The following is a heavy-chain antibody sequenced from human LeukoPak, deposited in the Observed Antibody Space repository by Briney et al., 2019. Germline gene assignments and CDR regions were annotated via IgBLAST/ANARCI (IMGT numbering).Heavy chain of an antibody. V-gene: IGHV4-30-2*01. CDR2: IYHSGST. D-gene: IGHD2-2*02. Sequence: PSETLSLTCTVSGGSISSGGYYWSWIRQPPGKGLEWIGYIYHSGSTYYNPSLKSRVTISVDRSKNQFSLKLSSVTAADTAVYYCARVEVPAAILDYYYYYMDVWGKGTTVTVSS. CDR3: ARVEVPAAILDYYYYYMDV. CDR1: GGSISSGGYY. J-gene: IGHJ6*03.